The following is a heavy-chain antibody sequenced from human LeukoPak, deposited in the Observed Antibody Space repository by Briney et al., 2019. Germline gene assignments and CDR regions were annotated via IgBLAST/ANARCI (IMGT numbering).Heavy chain of an antibody. J-gene: IGHJ5*02. Sequence: ASVKVSCKASGYTLTELSMHWVRQAPGKGLEWMGGFDPEDGETIYAQKLQGRVTMTEDTSTDTAYMELSSLRSEDTAVYYCARGGGSQIPWIQLWPLPLGWFDPWGQGTLVTVSS. V-gene: IGHV1-24*01. D-gene: IGHD5-18*01. CDR3: ARGGGSQIPWIQLWPLPLGWFDP. CDR2: FDPEDGET. CDR1: GYTLTELS.